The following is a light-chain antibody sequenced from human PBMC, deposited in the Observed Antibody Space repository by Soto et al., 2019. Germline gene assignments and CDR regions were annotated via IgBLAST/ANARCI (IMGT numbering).Light chain of an antibody. CDR3: CSYARSSTYV. V-gene: IGLV2-23*01. CDR2: EGS. CDR1: SSDVGSYNL. Sequence: QLVLTQPASVSRSPGQSITISCTGTSSDVGSYNLVSWYQQHPGKAPKLIIYEGSKRPSGVSNRFSGSKSGNTASLTISGLQAEDEADYYCCSYARSSTYVFGTGTKVTVL. J-gene: IGLJ1*01.